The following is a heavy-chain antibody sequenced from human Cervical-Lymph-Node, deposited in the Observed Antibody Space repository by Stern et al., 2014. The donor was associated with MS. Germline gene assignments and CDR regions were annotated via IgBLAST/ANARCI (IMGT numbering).Heavy chain of an antibody. CDR2: ISFDGRDK. D-gene: IGHD1-26*01. Sequence: VQLVESGGGVVQPGRSLRLSCAASGFIFRNYAAHWVRQPPGKVLAWVAMISFDGRDKYYTDSVKGRFTVSRDNSKNRLYLEMNSLRLEDTAVYYCAKGGSGSYLDWGQGSLVTVSS. CDR1: GFIFRNYA. V-gene: IGHV3-30*10. J-gene: IGHJ4*02. CDR3: AKGGSGSYLD.